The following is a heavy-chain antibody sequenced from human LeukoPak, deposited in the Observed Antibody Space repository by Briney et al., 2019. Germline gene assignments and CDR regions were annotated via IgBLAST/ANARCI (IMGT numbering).Heavy chain of an antibody. CDR3: ARDSPEYSSGPPVDY. CDR1: GFTVSSNY. J-gene: IGHJ4*02. D-gene: IGHD6-19*01. Sequence: GESLRLSCAASGFTVSSNYMSWVRQAPGKGLEWVSVIYSGGSTYYADSVKGRFTVSRDNSKNTLYLQMNSLRAEDTAVYYCARDSPEYSSGPPVDYWGQGTLVTVSS. V-gene: IGHV3-66*02. CDR2: IYSGGST.